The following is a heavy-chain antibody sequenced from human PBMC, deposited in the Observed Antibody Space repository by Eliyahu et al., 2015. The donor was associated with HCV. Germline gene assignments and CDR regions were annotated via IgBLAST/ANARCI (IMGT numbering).Heavy chain of an antibody. Sequence: EVQLVESGGGLVQPGGSLXLSCAASGFTLSSYWMSWVRQAPGKGLEWVANIKQDGSEKYYVDSVKGRFTISRDNAKNSLYLQMNSLRAEDTAVYYCARAGDLYYDILTGYSSGWFDPWGQGTLVTVSS. J-gene: IGHJ5*02. CDR1: GFTLSSYW. V-gene: IGHV3-7*03. CDR2: IKQDGSEK. D-gene: IGHD3-9*01. CDR3: ARAGDLYYDILTGYSSGWFDP.